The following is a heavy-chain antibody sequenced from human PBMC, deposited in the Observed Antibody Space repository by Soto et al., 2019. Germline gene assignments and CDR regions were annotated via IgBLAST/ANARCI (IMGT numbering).Heavy chain of an antibody. J-gene: IGHJ3*01. CDR3: ARPAGTTVVTPGTFDF. CDR1: GGSISSSNW. CDR2: ISHSGNS. D-gene: IGHD4-4*01. Sequence: QVQLQESGPGLVKPSGTLSLTCAVSGGSISSSNWWTWVRQPPGKGPEWIGEISHSGNSNYNPSLKGRVTISVDKSKNSFSLKLSSVTAADTAVYYCARPAGTTVVTPGTFDFWGRGTMVTVSS. V-gene: IGHV4-4*02.